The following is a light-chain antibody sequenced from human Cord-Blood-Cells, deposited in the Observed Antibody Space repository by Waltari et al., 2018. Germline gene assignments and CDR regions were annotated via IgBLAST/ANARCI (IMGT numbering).Light chain of an antibody. J-gene: IGKJ4*01. CDR2: AAS. Sequence: DIQMTQSPSSLSASVGDRVTITCRASQSISSYLNWYQQKPGKAPKLLLYAASSLQSGVPSRFSGSGAGTDVTFTSSSLQPEDFATYYCQQSYSTPLPFGGGTKVEIK. CDR1: QSISSY. CDR3: QQSYSTPLP. V-gene: IGKV1-39*01.